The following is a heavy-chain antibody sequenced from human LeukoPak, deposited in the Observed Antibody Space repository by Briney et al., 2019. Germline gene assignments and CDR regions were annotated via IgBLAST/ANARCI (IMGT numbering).Heavy chain of an antibody. J-gene: IGHJ4*02. CDR2: IS. D-gene: IGHD6-19*01. CDR1: GFTVSSNS. Sequence: PGGSLRLSCTVSGFTVSSNSMSWVRQAPGKGLEWVSFISDSVKGRFTISRDNSKNTLYLQMNSLRAEDTAVYYCARSSVRRWLGPYYFDYWGQGTLVTVSS. CDR3: ARSSVRRWLGPYYFDY. V-gene: IGHV3-53*01.